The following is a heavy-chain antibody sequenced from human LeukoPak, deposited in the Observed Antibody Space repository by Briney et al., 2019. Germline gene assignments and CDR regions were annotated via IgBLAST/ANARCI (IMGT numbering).Heavy chain of an antibody. CDR3: ARGTFMGWYMDV. D-gene: IGHD1-14*01. CDR1: GGTFSSYA. V-gene: IGHV1-69*13. CDR2: IIPIFGTA. J-gene: IGHJ6*03. Sequence: SVKVSCKASGGTFSSYAISWLRQAPVQGLEWMGGIIPIFGTANYAQKFQGRVTITADESTSTAYMELSSLRSEDTAVYYCARGTFMGWYMDVWGKGTTVTVSS.